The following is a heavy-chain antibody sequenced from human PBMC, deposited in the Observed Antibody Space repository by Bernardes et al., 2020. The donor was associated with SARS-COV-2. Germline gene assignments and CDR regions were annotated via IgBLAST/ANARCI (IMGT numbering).Heavy chain of an antibody. J-gene: IGHJ4*02. CDR3: AGEPLHSGGEYFDS. Sequence: ASVKVSCKPSRHTFTDYFMHWVRQAPGQGLEWMGWINPNNGGTNYAQKFQGRVTMTRDTRFNTFYMELSGLTSDDTAVYYCAGEPLHSGGEYFDSWGPGTLVTVSS. CDR1: RHTFTDYF. D-gene: IGHD5-12*01. CDR2: INPNNGGT. V-gene: IGHV1-2*02.